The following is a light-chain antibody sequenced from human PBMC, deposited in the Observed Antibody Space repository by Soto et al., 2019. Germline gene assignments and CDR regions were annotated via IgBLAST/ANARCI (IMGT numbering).Light chain of an antibody. CDR3: QQTYVDLGT. V-gene: IGKV1-8*01. CDR2: AAS. J-gene: IGKJ1*01. Sequence: AIRMTQSPSSFSASTGDRVTITCRASQGISSYLAWYQQKPGKAPKLLIYAASTLQSGVPSRFSGSGSGTDFTLTISCLQSEDFATYYCQQTYVDLGTFGQGTKVEIK. CDR1: QGISSY.